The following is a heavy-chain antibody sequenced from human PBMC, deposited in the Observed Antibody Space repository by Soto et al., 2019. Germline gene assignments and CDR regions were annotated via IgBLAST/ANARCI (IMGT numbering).Heavy chain of an antibody. Sequence: GESLKISCKGSGYSFTSYWIGWVRQMPGKGLEWMGIIYPGDSDTRYSPSFQGQVTISADKSISTAYLQWSSLKASDTAMYYCARGRDYDFWSGLAPYYYYGMDVWGQGTTVTVS. D-gene: IGHD3-3*01. CDR3: ARGRDYDFWSGLAPYYYYGMDV. CDR1: GYSFTSYW. V-gene: IGHV5-51*01. CDR2: IYPGDSDT. J-gene: IGHJ6*02.